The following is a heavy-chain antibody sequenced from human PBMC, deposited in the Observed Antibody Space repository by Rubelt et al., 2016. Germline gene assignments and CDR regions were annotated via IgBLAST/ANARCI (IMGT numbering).Heavy chain of an antibody. CDR3: ARGRIAARRGWFDP. D-gene: IGHD6-6*01. CDR1: GGSISSYY. Sequence: QVQLQESGPGLVKPSQTLSLTCTVSGGSISSYYWSWIRQPPGEGLEWIGEINHSGSTNYNPSLKGGGPISIDTSKNQFSLKRSSVTAADTAVYYCARGRIAARRGWFDPWGQGTLVTVSS. V-gene: IGHV4-59*12. CDR2: INHSGST. J-gene: IGHJ5*02.